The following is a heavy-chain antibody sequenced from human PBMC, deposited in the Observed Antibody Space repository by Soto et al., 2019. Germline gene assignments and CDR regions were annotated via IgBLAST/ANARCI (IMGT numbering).Heavy chain of an antibody. CDR1: GFTFSSYS. CDR3: AKDLHGGSHHEGADS. V-gene: IGHV3-30*18. CDR2: ISDDGSKE. Sequence: QVQLVESGGGVVQPGRSLRLSCAASGFTFSSYSMHWVRQVPGQGLEWAAVISDDGSKEGYADSVKGRFIISRDNSENTLALQIYSLRAEDTAVYYCAKDLHGGSHHEGADSWGQGNRVTVSS. J-gene: IGHJ4*02. D-gene: IGHD3-16*01.